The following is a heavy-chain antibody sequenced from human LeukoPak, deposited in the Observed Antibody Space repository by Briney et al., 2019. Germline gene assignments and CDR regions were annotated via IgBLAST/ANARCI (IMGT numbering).Heavy chain of an antibody. Sequence: TGGSLRLSCAASGFTFSSYAMSWVRQAPGKGLEWVSAISGSGGSTYYADSVKGRFTISRDNSKNTLYLQMNSLRAEDTAVYYCARDFPYCSSTSCYRYGMDVWGQGTTVTVSS. J-gene: IGHJ6*02. CDR3: ARDFPYCSSTSCYRYGMDV. CDR2: ISGSGGST. D-gene: IGHD2-2*01. CDR1: GFTFSSYA. V-gene: IGHV3-23*01.